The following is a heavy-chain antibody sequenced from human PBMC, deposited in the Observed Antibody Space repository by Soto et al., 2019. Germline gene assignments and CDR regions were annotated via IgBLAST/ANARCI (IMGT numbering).Heavy chain of an antibody. CDR3: ARASSVDNWNREGWFDP. V-gene: IGHV1-2*04. CDR2: INPNSGGT. Sequence: ASVKVSCKASGYTFTGYYMHWVRQAPGQGLEWMGWINPNSGGTNYAQKFQGWVTMTRDTSISTAYMELSRLRSDDTAVYYCARASSVDNWNREGWFDPWDQGTLVTVSS. J-gene: IGHJ5*02. D-gene: IGHD1-20*01. CDR1: GYTFTGYY.